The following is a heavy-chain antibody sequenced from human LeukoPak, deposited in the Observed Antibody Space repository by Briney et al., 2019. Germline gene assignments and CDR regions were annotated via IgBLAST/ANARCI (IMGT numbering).Heavy chain of an antibody. Sequence: ASVKVSCKASGYTFTGYYMHWVRQAPGQGLEWMGWINPNSGGTHFAENFQGRVTMTRDTSISTAYMELNRLRSDDTAVYYCERSLITGSGNDAFDMWGQGTMVTVSS. CDR2: INPNSGGT. CDR1: GYTFTGYY. CDR3: ERSLITGSGNDAFDM. V-gene: IGHV1-2*02. D-gene: IGHD1-14*01. J-gene: IGHJ3*02.